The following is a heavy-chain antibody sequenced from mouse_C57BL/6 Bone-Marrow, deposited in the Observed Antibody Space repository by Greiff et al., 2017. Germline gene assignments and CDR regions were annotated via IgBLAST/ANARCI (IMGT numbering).Heavy chain of an antibody. V-gene: IGHV1-81*01. CDR3: ARRGRLRGDY. CDR2: IYPRSGNT. D-gene: IGHD1-1*01. Sequence: VMLVESGAELARPGASVKLSCKASGYTFTSYGISWVKQSTGQGLEWIGEIYPRSGNTYYNDKFKGKATLTADKSSSTAYMELRSLTSEDSAVYFCARRGRLRGDYWGQGTTLTVSS. J-gene: IGHJ2*01. CDR1: GYTFTSYG.